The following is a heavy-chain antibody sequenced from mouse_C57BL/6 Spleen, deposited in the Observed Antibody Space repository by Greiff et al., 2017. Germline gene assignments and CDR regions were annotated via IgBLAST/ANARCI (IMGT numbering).Heavy chain of an antibody. Sequence: QVQLQQPGAELVRPGSSVKLSCKASGYTFTSYWLHWVKQRPIQGLEWIGNIDPSDSETHYNQKFKDKATLTVDKSSSTAYMQLSSLTSEDSAVYYCARENSKGFAYWGQGTLVTVSA. CDR2: IDPSDSET. V-gene: IGHV1-52*01. J-gene: IGHJ3*01. CDR1: GYTFTSYW. CDR3: ARENSKGFAY. D-gene: IGHD2-5*01.